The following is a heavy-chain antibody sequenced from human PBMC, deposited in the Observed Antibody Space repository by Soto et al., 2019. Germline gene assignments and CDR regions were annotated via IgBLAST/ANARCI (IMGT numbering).Heavy chain of an antibody. CDR2: IYYSGST. V-gene: IGHV4-39*01. J-gene: IGHJ4*02. CDR1: GGSISSSSYY. Sequence: PSETLSLTCTVSGGSISSSSYYWGWIRQPPGKGLEWIGSIYYSGSTYYSPSLKSRVTISVDTSKNQFSLKLISVTAADTAVYNCARFFSYSGGWYGFDYWGQGTLVTVSS. D-gene: IGHD6-19*01. CDR3: ARFFSYSGGWYGFDY.